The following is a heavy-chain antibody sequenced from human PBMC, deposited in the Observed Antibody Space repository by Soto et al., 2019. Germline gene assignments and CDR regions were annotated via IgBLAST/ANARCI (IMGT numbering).Heavy chain of an antibody. CDR3: ARCSHCSGGSSSDPALDFDY. V-gene: IGHV1-46*01. CDR1: GYTFTDYY. D-gene: IGHD2-15*01. Sequence: GASVKVSCKASGYTFTDYYMHWVRQAPGQGLEWMGIINPSGGTTRYAQKFQGRVTMTRDTSTSTVYREVSSLRSEDTALYYCARCSHCSGGSSSDPALDFDYWGQGTLLTVS. CDR2: INPSGGTT. J-gene: IGHJ4*02.